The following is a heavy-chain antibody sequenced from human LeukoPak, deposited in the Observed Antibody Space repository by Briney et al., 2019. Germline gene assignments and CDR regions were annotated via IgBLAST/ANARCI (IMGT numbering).Heavy chain of an antibody. CDR1: GGSISSSSYY. V-gene: IGHV4-39*01. Sequence: SETLSLTCSVSGGSISSSSYYWGWIRQPPGKGLEWIGSIYYSGSTYYNPSLKSRVTISVDTSKNQFFLKLSSVTAADTAVYYCARRSRYGDPNFDYWGQGALVTVSS. D-gene: IGHD4-17*01. J-gene: IGHJ4*02. CDR3: ARRSRYGDPNFDY. CDR2: IYYSGST.